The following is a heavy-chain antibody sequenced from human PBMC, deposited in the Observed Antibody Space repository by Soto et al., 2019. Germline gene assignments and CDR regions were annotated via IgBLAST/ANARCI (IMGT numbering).Heavy chain of an antibody. CDR3: ASSVFYSGFLDP. V-gene: IGHV3-53*01. D-gene: IGHD3-10*01. J-gene: IGHJ5*02. CDR2: LYSGGSA. CDR1: GLTVSPKY. Sequence: LRLSCAASGLTVSPKYMNWIRQAPGKGLEWVAALYSGGSAYYADSVKGRFTISRDSSKNTLYLQMNSLRVDDTAVYYCASSVFYSGFLDPWGQGALVTVSS.